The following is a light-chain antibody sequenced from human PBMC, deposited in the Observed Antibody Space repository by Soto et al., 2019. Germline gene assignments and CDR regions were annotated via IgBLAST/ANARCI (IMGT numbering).Light chain of an antibody. CDR1: QNIRSS. Sequence: DIQMTQSPSTLSASVGDRFTIACRASQNIRSSLAWYQQKPGKAPKLLIYEASTLESGVPPRFSGSESGTAFTLTISSLQPDDFATYYYQQYKSSSWTFGQGTKVDIK. J-gene: IGKJ1*01. CDR2: EAS. V-gene: IGKV1-5*01. CDR3: QQYKSSSWT.